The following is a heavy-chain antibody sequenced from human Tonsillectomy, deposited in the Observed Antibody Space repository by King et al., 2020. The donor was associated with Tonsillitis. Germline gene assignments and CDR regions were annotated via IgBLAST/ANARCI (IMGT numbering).Heavy chain of an antibody. Sequence: EVQLVESGGGLVQPGGSLRLSCAASGFTFSNYAMTWVRQAPGKGLEWVSVISGSGDSTYYADSVKGRFTISRDNYKNTLHLQMNSLSADDTAVFYCAKRISPVKQLPYSGAYFDCWGQGTLVAVSS. CDR3: AKRISPVKQLPYSGAYFDC. CDR2: ISGSGDST. D-gene: IGHD2-2*02. CDR1: GFTFSNYA. J-gene: IGHJ4*02. V-gene: IGHV3-23*04.